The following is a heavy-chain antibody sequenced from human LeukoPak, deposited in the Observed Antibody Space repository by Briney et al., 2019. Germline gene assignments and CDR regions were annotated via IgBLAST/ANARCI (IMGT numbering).Heavy chain of an antibody. V-gene: IGHV4-61*02. D-gene: IGHD2-2*01. CDR3: ARFYCSSTSCAIDY. J-gene: IGHJ4*02. CDR2: IYTSGST. CDR1: GGSISSGSYY. Sequence: SQTLSLTCTLSGGSISSGSYYWSWIRQPAGKGLEWIGRIYTSGSTNYNPSLKSRVTISVDTSKNQFSLKLSSVTAADTAVYYCARFYCSSTSCAIDYWGQGTLVTVSS.